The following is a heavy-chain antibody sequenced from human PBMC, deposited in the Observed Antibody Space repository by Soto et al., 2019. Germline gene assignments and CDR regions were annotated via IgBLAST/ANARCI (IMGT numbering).Heavy chain of an antibody. J-gene: IGHJ4*02. CDR1: GFTFSSYW. CDR3: ARDGSGWSVY. Sequence: GGSLRLSCASSGFTFSSYWMSWVRQATGKGLEWVANIKQDGSEKYYVDSVKGRFTISRDNAKNSLYLQVNSLRAEDTAVYYCARDGSGWSVYWGQGTLVTVSS. V-gene: IGHV3-7*01. CDR2: IKQDGSEK. D-gene: IGHD6-19*01.